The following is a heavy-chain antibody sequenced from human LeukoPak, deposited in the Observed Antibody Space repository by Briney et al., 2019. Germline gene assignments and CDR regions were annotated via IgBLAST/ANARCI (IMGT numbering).Heavy chain of an antibody. CDR3: ARDILLGGYYGMDV. CDR2: IYSGGST. J-gene: IGHJ6*02. V-gene: IGHV3-53*04. CDR1: GITVSSNY. Sequence: AGGFLRLSCAASGITVSSNYMSWVRQAPGKGLEWVSVIYSGGSTYYADSVKGRFTISRHNSKNTLYLQMNSLRAEDTAVYYCARDILLGGYYGMDVWGQGTTVTVSS. D-gene: IGHD3-9*01.